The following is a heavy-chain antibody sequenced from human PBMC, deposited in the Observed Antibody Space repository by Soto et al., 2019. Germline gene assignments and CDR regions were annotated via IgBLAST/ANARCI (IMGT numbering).Heavy chain of an antibody. CDR2: IYYSGST. J-gene: IGHJ2*01. CDR3: AIFNWYFDL. V-gene: IGHV4-59*08. Sequence: QVQLQESGPGLVKPSETLSLTCTVSGGSISSYYWSWIRQPPGKGLEWIGYIYYSGSTNCNPSLKGRATISVATSKNQFSRKLSSVTAADPAVYYCAIFNWYFDLWGRGTRVTFPS. D-gene: IGHD3-9*01. CDR1: GGSISSYY.